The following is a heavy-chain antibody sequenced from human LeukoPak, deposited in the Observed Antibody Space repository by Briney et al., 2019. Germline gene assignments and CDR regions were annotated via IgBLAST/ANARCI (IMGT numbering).Heavy chain of an antibody. J-gene: IGHJ4*02. CDR2: IISDGSAT. D-gene: IGHD2/OR15-2a*01. V-gene: IGHV3-74*01. CDR1: RFSFSAYP. Sequence: GSLRLSCAASRFSFSAYPMGWVRQAPGKGLVWVSRIISDGSATNYADSVKGRFTISRDNAKNTLYLQMNSLRAEDTAVYYCARGGSTFFDYWGQGTLVTVSS. CDR3: ARGGSTFFDY.